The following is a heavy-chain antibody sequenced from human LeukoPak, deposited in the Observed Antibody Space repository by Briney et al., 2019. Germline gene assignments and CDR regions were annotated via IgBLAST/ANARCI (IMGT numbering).Heavy chain of an antibody. Sequence: PSETLSLTCTVSGASISSGGYYWSWIRQPPGKGLEWIGYIYYSGSTNYNPSLKSRVTISVDTSKNQFSLKLSSVTAADTAVYYCARARWGLTAMGRNWFDPWGQGTLVTVSS. V-gene: IGHV4-61*08. D-gene: IGHD3-10*01. J-gene: IGHJ5*02. CDR2: IYYSGST. CDR3: ARARWGLTAMGRNWFDP. CDR1: GASISSGGYY.